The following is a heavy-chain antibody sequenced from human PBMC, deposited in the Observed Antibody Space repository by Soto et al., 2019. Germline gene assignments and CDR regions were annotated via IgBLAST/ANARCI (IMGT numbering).Heavy chain of an antibody. CDR2: MEPSTGRT. Sequence: ASMKVSCKASGYSFTSLDINWVRQTAGQGLEWMGWMEPSTGRTGYAQKFQGRVTMTRDTSINTAYMELTTLTSDDTAFYYCARGVSAGVDYWGQGTLVTVSS. CDR3: ARGVSAGVDY. V-gene: IGHV1-8*01. CDR1: GYSFTSLD. J-gene: IGHJ4*02. D-gene: IGHD1-26*01.